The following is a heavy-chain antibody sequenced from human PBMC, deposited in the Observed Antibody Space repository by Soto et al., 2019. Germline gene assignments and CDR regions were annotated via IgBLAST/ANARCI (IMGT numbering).Heavy chain of an antibody. CDR3: ARQQEQWRGNGDYYYGMDV. D-gene: IGHD6-19*01. CDR1: GGSISSSSYY. J-gene: IGHJ6*02. V-gene: IGHV4-39*01. CDR2: IYYSGST. Sequence: SETLSLTCTVSGGSISSSSYYWGWIRQPPGKGLEWIGSIYYSGSTYYNPSLKSRVTISVDTSKNQFSLKLSSVTAADTAVYYCARQQEQWRGNGDYYYGMDVWGQGPTVTLSS.